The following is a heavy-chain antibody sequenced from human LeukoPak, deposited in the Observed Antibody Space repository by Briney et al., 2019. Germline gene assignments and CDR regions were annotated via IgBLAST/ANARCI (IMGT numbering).Heavy chain of an antibody. CDR2: ISAHNGYT. J-gene: IGHJ4*02. Sequence: ASVKISCKASGYTFTSCGINWVRQATGQRVLWMGWISAHNGYTNYAQKVQGRVAMTTDTTPSTAAKLLRSIRSDGMAVYYCAKAHDSEAAAGMSDDWGQGTLVTVSS. CDR1: GYTFTSCG. D-gene: IGHD6-13*01. V-gene: IGHV1-18*03. CDR3: AKAHDSEAAAGMSDD.